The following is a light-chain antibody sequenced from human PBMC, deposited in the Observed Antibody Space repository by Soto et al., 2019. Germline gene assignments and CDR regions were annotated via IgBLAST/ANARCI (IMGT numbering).Light chain of an antibody. J-gene: IGLJ1*01. CDR2: DVS. Sequence: QSVLTQPRSVSGSPGQSVTISCTGTSSDVGGYNYVSWYQQHPGKAPKLMIYDVSKRPSGVPDRFSGSKSGNTASLTISGLQAEDEADYYCCSYAGSYTFVFGTGTKLTRP. CDR1: SSDVGGYNY. V-gene: IGLV2-11*01. CDR3: CSYAGSYTFV.